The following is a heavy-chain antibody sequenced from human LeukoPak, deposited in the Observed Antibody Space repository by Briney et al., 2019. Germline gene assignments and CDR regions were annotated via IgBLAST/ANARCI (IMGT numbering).Heavy chain of an antibody. CDR1: GFTFSSYA. CDR2: ISSSSSYI. CDR3: ARDFGSCLCDY. V-gene: IGHV3-21*01. J-gene: IGHJ4*02. D-gene: IGHD2-15*01. Sequence: GRSLRLSCAASGFTFSSYAMHWVRQAPGKGLEWVSSISSSSSYIYYADSVKGRFTISRDNAKNSLYLQMNSLRAEDTAVYYCARDFGSCLCDYWGQGTLVTVSS.